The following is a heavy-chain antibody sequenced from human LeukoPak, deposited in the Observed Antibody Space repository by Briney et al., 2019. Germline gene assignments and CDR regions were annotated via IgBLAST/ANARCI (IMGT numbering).Heavy chain of an antibody. CDR2: IYYSGST. CDR3: AREDSSSWYNWFDP. D-gene: IGHD6-13*01. CDR1: GGSISSYY. J-gene: IGHJ5*02. V-gene: IGHV4-59*12. Sequence: PSETLSFTCTVSGGSISSYYWSWLRQPPGEGLEWIGYIYYSGSTYYNPSLKSRVTISVDTSKNQFSLKLSSVTAADTAVYYCAREDSSSWYNWFDPWGQGTLVTVSS.